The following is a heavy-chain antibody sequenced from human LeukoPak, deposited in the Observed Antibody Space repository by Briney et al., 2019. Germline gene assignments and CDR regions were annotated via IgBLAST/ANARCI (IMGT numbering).Heavy chain of an antibody. Sequence: SETLSLTCTVSGGSISSSLYYWGWIRQPPGKGLEWIGNIYYSGSTHYNPSLKSRVTISEDSSKNQFSLKLSSVTAADTAVYFCARDRSGGSYVDTWGQGTLVTVSS. D-gene: IGHD3-16*01. CDR3: ARDRSGGSYVDT. CDR2: IYYSGST. CDR1: GGSISSSLYY. J-gene: IGHJ5*02. V-gene: IGHV4-39*07.